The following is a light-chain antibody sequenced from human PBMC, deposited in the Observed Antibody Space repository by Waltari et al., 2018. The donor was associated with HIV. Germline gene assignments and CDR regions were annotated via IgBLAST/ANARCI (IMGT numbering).Light chain of an antibody. V-gene: IGLV1-44*01. CDR2: PSN. Sequence: QSVLTQSPSASATPGQTVTISCAGGNSNIGTYSVNWYQHLPGTAPKTLLYPSNQRPSGVPDRFSGSVSGTSASLTITGLQPADEAYYCCASWDDTFNGPVFGGGTKLTVL. J-gene: IGLJ3*02. CDR1: NSNIGTYS. CDR3: ASWDDTFNGPV.